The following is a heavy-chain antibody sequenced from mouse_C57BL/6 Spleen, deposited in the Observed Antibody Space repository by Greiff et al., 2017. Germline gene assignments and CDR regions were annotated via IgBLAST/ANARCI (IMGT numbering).Heavy chain of an antibody. V-gene: IGHV1-4*01. CDR2: INPSSGYT. Sequence: VQRVESGAELARPGASVKMSCKASGYTFTSYTMHWVKQRPGQGLEWIGYINPSSGYTKYNQKFKDKATLTADKSSSTAYMQLSSLTSEDSAVYDCARSGSSSFAYWGQGTLVTVSA. CDR3: ARSGSSSFAY. D-gene: IGHD1-1*01. CDR1: GYTFTSYT. J-gene: IGHJ3*01.